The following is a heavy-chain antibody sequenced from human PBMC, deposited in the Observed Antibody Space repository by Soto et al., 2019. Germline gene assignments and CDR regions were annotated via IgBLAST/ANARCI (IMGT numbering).Heavy chain of an antibody. Sequence: ASVKVSCKTSGYTFSDYGISWVRQAPGRGLEWMGWMNTYNGNAKYAQSFQGRVTLTTDASTRTVFVELTSLKFEDTAVYYCARGFIPENYWGQGTLVTVPQ. CDR3: ARGFIPENY. D-gene: IGHD3-16*01. J-gene: IGHJ4*02. CDR2: MNTYNGNA. V-gene: IGHV1-18*01. CDR1: GYTFSDYG.